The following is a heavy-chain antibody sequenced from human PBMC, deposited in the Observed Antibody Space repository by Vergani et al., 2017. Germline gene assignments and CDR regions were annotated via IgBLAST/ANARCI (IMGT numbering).Heavy chain of an antibody. Sequence: QVQLQESGPGLVKPSQTLSLTCTVSGGSISSGSYYWSWIRQPPGKGLEWIGEINHSGRTNYNPSLKSRVTISVDTSKNQFSLKLSSVTAADTAVYYCARGGLRLDYWGQGTLVTVSS. CDR3: ARGGLRLDY. V-gene: IGHV4-39*07. CDR2: INHSGRT. D-gene: IGHD4-17*01. J-gene: IGHJ4*02. CDR1: GGSISSGSYY.